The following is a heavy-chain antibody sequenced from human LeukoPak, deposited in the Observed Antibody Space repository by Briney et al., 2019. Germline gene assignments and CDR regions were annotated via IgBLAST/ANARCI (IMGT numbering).Heavy chain of an antibody. CDR1: GGSFSGCY. CDR2: IDHSGTT. J-gene: IGHJ3*01. Sequence: PSETLSLTCAVYGGSFSGCYWSWIRQPPGKGLEWIGEIDHSGTTNYNPSLKSRVTISLDTSKNQFSLILSSVTAADTAVCYCAKAPYLSSGSWGQGTMVTVSS. D-gene: IGHD3-22*01. CDR3: AKAPYLSSGS. V-gene: IGHV4-34*01.